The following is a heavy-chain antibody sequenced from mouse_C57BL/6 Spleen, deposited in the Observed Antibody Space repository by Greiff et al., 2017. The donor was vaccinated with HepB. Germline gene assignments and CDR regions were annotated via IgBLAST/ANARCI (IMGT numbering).Heavy chain of an antibody. CDR2: INPNNGGT. J-gene: IGHJ4*01. CDR3: ARSRYSVYAMDH. CDR1: GYTFTDYN. V-gene: IGHV1-18*01. Sequence: VQLQQSGPELVKPGASVKIPCKASGYTFTDYNMDWVKQSHGKSLEWIGDINPNNGGTIYNQKFKGKATLTVDKSSSTAYMELRSLTSEDTAVYYCARSRYSVYAMDHWGQGTSVTVSS. D-gene: IGHD2-14*01.